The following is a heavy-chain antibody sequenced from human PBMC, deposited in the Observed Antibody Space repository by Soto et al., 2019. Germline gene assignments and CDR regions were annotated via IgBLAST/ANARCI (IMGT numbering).Heavy chain of an antibody. Sequence: SETLSLTCAVYGGSFIGYYWSWIRQPPGKGLEWIGEINHSGSTNYNPSLKSRVTISVDTSKNQFSLKLSSVTAADTAVYYCARGRPGPRQFIAVAGTGWFDPWGQGTLVTVSS. V-gene: IGHV4-34*01. D-gene: IGHD6-19*01. CDR3: ARGRPGPRQFIAVAGTGWFDP. CDR2: INHSGST. CDR1: GGSFIGYY. J-gene: IGHJ5*02.